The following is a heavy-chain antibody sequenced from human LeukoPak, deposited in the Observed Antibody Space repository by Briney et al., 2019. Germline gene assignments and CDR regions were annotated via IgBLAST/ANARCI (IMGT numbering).Heavy chain of an antibody. Sequence: ASETLSLTCTVSGGSISSYYWSWIRQPPGKGLEWIGYIYYSGSTNYNPSLKSRVTISVDTSKNQFSLKLSSVTAADTAVYYCARAGYSGYDYIPFDYWGQGTLVTVSS. CDR2: IYYSGST. D-gene: IGHD5-12*01. CDR3: ARAGYSGYDYIPFDY. J-gene: IGHJ4*02. V-gene: IGHV4-59*12. CDR1: GGSISSYY.